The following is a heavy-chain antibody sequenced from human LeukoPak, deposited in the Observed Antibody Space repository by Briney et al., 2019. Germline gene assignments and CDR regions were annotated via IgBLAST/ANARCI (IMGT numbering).Heavy chain of an antibody. CDR1: GYSFTSYW. CDR2: IYPGDSDT. Sequence: GESLKISCKGSGYSFTSYWIGWVRQMPGKGLEWMGIIYPGDSDTRYRPSFQGQVTISADKSISTAYLQWSSLKASDTAMYYCARPGIAAAGTGSDAFDIWGQGTMATVSS. V-gene: IGHV5-51*01. J-gene: IGHJ3*02. CDR3: ARPGIAAAGTGSDAFDI. D-gene: IGHD6-13*01.